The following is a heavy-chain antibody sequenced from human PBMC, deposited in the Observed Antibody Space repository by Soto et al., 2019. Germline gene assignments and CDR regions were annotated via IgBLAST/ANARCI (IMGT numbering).Heavy chain of an antibody. CDR1: GFTFYSYA. CDR2: ISRRGDST. CDR3: AKGLLIMVRKVIILPQYYYGMDV. V-gene: IGHV3-23*01. J-gene: IGHJ6*02. D-gene: IGHD3-10*01. Sequence: AGGSLRLSCAASGFTFYSYAMNWVRQAPGKGLEWVSAISRRGDSTYYLDSVKGRFTISRDNSKNTLYLFMSSLRAEDTAVYYCAKGLLIMVRKVIILPQYYYGMDVWGQGTTVTVSS.